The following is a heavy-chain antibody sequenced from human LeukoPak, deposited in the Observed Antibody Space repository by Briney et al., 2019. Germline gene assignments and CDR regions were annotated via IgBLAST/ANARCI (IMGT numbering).Heavy chain of an antibody. CDR2: IQHRGTT. V-gene: IGHV3-15*01. CDR1: GFSFSGAW. CDR3: TTVTHFYL. Sequence: GGSLRLSCATSGFSFSGAWLSWVRQAPGKGLEWIGRIQHRGTTDYAAPVRGRFTISRDDSKATLYLQMNSLKTEDTAIYYCTTVTHFYLGGQGTLVTVSS. D-gene: IGHD2-15*01. J-gene: IGHJ4*02.